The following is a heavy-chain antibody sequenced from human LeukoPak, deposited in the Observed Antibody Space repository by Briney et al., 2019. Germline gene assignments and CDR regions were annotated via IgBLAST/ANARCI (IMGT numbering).Heavy chain of an antibody. CDR3: ARVIFDSSGYTGENWFDP. CDR1: GYTFTSYG. D-gene: IGHD3-22*01. V-gene: IGHV1-18*01. J-gene: IGHJ5*02. CDR2: ISAYNGNT. Sequence: ASVKVSCKASGYTFTSYGISWVRQAPGQGLEWMGWISAYNGNTNYAQKLQGRVTMTTDTPTSTAYMELRSLRPDDTAVYYCARVIFDSSGYTGENWFDPWGQGTLVTVSS.